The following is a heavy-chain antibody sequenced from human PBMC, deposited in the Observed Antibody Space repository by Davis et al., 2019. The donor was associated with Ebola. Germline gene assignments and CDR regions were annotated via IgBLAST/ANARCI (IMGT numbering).Heavy chain of an antibody. Sequence: GESLKISCETSGYTFTNYWIGWVRQMPGKGLEWMGVIYPGDSDTRYSPSFQGQVTISADKYISTAYLQWSSLKASDTAMYYCARQGGGSGRLTSFDYWGQGTLVTVSS. J-gene: IGHJ4*02. CDR3: ARQGGGSGRLTSFDY. V-gene: IGHV5-51*01. CDR1: GYTFTNYW. CDR2: IYPGDSDT. D-gene: IGHD1-26*01.